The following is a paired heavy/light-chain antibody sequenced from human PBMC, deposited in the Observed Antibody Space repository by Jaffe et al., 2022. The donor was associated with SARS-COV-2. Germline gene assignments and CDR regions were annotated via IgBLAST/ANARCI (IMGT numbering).Heavy chain of an antibody. Sequence: QVQLVESGGGVVQPGRSLRLSCATSGFTFRNYGMDWVRQAPGKGLEWVAIIWYDGSRKIYADSVQGRFIVSRDNSKNTLYLQMNSLRPEDTAVYYCARGSGTSSWYFDLWGRGTLVSVSS. CDR3: ARGSGTSSWYFDL. D-gene: IGHD2-2*01. CDR1: GFTFRNYG. CDR2: IWYDGSRK. J-gene: IGHJ2*01. V-gene: IGHV3-33*01.
Light chain of an antibody. CDR1: SSNIGNNY. Sequence: QSVLTQPPSVSAAPGQKVTISCSGSSSNIGNNYVSWYQQLPGTAPKLLIYEDNKRPSGIPDRFSGYKSGTSATLGITGLQTGDEADYYCGTWDSSLSALFGGGTKLTVL. J-gene: IGLJ2*01. V-gene: IGLV1-51*01. CDR3: GTWDSSLSAL. CDR2: EDN.